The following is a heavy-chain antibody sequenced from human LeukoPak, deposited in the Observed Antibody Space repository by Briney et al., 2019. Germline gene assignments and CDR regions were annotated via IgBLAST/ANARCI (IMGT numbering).Heavy chain of an antibody. V-gene: IGHV1-18*01. J-gene: IGHJ4*02. CDR2: ISGYNGNT. Sequence: ASVRVSCKTSGYTFTNYGITWVRQAPGQGLECMGWISGYNGNTNYAQRLEGRVTMTTDTSTRTAYMELRSLRSDDTAVYYCARDLKAVYNSGLGLAYWGQGTLVTVSS. CDR3: ARDLKAVYNSGLGLAY. D-gene: IGHD6-19*01. CDR1: GYTFTNYG.